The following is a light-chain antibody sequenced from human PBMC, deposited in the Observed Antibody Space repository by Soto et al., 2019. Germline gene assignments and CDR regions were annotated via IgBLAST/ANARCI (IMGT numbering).Light chain of an antibody. CDR2: GAY. CDR1: QSVSSSH. J-gene: IGKJ1*01. Sequence: EIVLTQSPGTLSLSPGERCTLSCRASQSVSSSHLAWYQQKPGQANRLLIYGAYTRATGIPARFSGSGSGTEFTLIIRSLQSEDSAVYYCQKYSNWPRTFGQWNKLDIK. CDR3: QKYSNWPRT. V-gene: IGKV3-15*01.